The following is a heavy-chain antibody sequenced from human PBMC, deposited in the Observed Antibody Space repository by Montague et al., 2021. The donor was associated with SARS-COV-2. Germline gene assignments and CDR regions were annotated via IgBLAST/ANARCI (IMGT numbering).Heavy chain of an antibody. D-gene: IGHD6-13*01. V-gene: IGHV4-39*01. CDR1: GGSISSSSYD. J-gene: IGHJ6*02. CDR2: IYYSGST. CDR3: GRQGSSSSWYGGYYYGMDV. Sequence: ETLSLTCTVSGGSISSSSYDWGWIRQPPGKGLEWIGRIYYSGSTYYNPSLKSRVTISVDTSKNQFSLKLSSVTAADTAVYYCGRQGSSSSWYGGYYYGMDVWGQGTTVTVSS.